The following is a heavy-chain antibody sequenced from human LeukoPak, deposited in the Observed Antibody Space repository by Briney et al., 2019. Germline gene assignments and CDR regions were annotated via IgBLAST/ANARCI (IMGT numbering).Heavy chain of an antibody. J-gene: IGHJ4*02. CDR1: AYTFTGYY. D-gene: IGHD3-22*01. V-gene: IGHV1-2*02. CDR2: INPDSGAT. Sequence: GASVKVSCKTSAYTFTGYYLHWVRQAPGQGLEWMGWINPDSGATNYAQNFQGRVTMTRDTSISTAYMELSRLRSDDTAVYYCARDRAPYYDSSGYRGDYWGQGTLVTVSS. CDR3: ARDRAPYYDSSGYRGDY.